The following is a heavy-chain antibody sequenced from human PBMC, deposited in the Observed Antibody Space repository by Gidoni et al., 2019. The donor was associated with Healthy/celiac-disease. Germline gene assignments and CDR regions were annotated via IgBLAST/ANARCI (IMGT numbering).Heavy chain of an antibody. V-gene: IGHV3-48*03. CDR3: ARDSRGYYGSLGGDY. CDR2: ISSSGSTI. J-gene: IGHJ4*02. CDR1: GFTFSSYE. Sequence: EVQLVESGGGLVQHGGSLRLSSAASGFTFSSYEMNWVRQAPGKGLEWVSYISSSGSTIYYADSVKGRFTISRDNAKNSLYLQMNSLRAEDTAVYYCARDSRGYYGSLGGDYWGQGTLVTVSS. D-gene: IGHD3-10*01.